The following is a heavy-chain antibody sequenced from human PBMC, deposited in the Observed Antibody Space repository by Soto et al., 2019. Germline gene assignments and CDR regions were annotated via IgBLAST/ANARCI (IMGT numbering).Heavy chain of an antibody. D-gene: IGHD6-13*01. J-gene: IGHJ4*02. CDR3: AAGIAAAGAFDY. V-gene: IGHV4-31*03. CDR2: IYYSGST. CDR1: GGSISSGGYY. Sequence: QVQLQESGPGLVKPSQTLSPTCTVSGGSISSGGYYWSWIRQHPGKGLEWIGYIYYSGSTYYNPSLKSRVTISVDTSKNQFSLKLSSVTAADTAVYYCAAGIAAAGAFDYWGQGTLVTVSS.